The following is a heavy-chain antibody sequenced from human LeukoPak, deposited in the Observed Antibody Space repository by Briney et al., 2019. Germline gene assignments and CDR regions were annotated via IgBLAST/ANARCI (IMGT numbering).Heavy chain of an antibody. V-gene: IGHV1-2*02. CDR1: GYSFTSHY. J-gene: IGHJ4*02. Sequence: ASVKVSCKASGYSFTSHYMHWVRQAPGQGLEWMGLINPRGTSTIYAEKFQGRVTMTRDTSISTAYMELSRLRSDDTAVYYCARELTSSVHPFDYWGQGTLVTVSS. D-gene: IGHD6-13*01. CDR2: INPRGTST. CDR3: ARELTSSVHPFDY.